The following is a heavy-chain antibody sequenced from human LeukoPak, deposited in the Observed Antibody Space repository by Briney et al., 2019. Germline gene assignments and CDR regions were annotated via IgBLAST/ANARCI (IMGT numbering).Heavy chain of an antibody. V-gene: IGHV3-15*01. Sequence: GGSLRLSCAASGFSFSNAWTSWVRQAPGMGLEWVGRIKSKSDGGTPDYAAPAKGRFTISRDDSKNTVYLQMNSLKTEDTAVYYCTTYTVGATTSHFDHWGQGTLVTV. J-gene: IGHJ4*02. CDR1: GFSFSNAW. D-gene: IGHD1-26*01. CDR2: IKSKSDGGTP. CDR3: TTYTVGATTSHFDH.